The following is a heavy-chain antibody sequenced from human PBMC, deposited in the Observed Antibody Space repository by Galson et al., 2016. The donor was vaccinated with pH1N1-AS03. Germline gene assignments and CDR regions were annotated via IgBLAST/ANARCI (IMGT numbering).Heavy chain of an antibody. CDR2: VKGVFRTT. V-gene: IGHV1-69*05. Sequence: SVKVSCKASGLTFSSYAISWVRQAPGQGLERMGGVKGVFRTTNYAQKIQGRITITMDQSTGTAYMEVSSLRAEDTAVYYCATAGNYFDIRRFDYWGQGTPVTVFS. CDR3: ATAGNYFDIRRFDY. D-gene: IGHD3-9*01. CDR1: GLTFSSYA. J-gene: IGHJ4*02.